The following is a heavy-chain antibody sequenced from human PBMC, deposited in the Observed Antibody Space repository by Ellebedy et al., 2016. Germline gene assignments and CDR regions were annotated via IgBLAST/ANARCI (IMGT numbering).Heavy chain of an antibody. CDR2: IYYSGSP. Sequence: SETLSLXXTVSGGSISSGGYYWNWIRQHPGKGLEWIGYIYYSGSPYYNPSLKSRVTISVDTSKNQFSLKLSSVTAADTAVYHCARLVVPASIESYYYYMDVWGKGTTVTVSS. CDR1: GGSISSGGYY. J-gene: IGHJ6*03. CDR3: ARLVVPASIESYYYYMDV. D-gene: IGHD2-2*02. V-gene: IGHV4-31*03.